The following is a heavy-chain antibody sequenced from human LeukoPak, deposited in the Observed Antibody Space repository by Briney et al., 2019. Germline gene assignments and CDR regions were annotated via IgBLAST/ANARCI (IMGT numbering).Heavy chain of an antibody. CDR2: IYHSGST. CDR1: GGSFSSGSYY. V-gene: IGHV4-61*01. J-gene: IGHJ4*02. D-gene: IGHD4-17*01. CDR3: ARGSLQFGTVTYFDY. Sequence: SETLSLTCTVSGGSFSSGSYYWNWIRQPPGKGLEWIGYIYHSGSTNYNPSLKSRVTISIDTSKNQFSLKLSSVAAADTAVYYCARGSLQFGTVTYFDYWGQGTLVTVSS.